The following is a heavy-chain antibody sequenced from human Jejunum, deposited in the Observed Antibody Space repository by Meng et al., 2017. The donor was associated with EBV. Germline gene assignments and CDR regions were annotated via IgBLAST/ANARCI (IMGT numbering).Heavy chain of an antibody. CDR1: GDSVSSNRAP. CDR3: ARRLQTDGFDW. V-gene: IGHV6-1*02. J-gene: IGHJ4*02. CDR2: TYYRSKWYN. Sequence: PGPRLVSAAQTLSITGAVSGDSVSSNRAPWDWIRQSPSRGLEWLGRTYYRSKWYNHYAVSVKSRITVNPDTSKNQFSLQLNSVTPEDTAVYYCARRLQTDGFDWWGQGTLVTVSS. D-gene: IGHD5-18*01.